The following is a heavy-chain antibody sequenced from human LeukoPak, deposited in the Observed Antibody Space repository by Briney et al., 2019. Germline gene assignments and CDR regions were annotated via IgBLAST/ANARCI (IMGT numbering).Heavy chain of an antibody. Sequence: PAGGSLRLSCAASGFTFRNYVIHWVRQAPGKGLEWVAVTSSDLNVKLYADSVKGRFTISRDNSRSTLYLQMNSLRPEDTAIYYCAREGYYGSGSPPSSYFDYWGQGTLVTVSS. V-gene: IGHV3-30-3*01. CDR2: TSSDLNVK. D-gene: IGHD3-10*01. CDR3: AREGYYGSGSPPSSYFDY. J-gene: IGHJ4*02. CDR1: GFTFRNYV.